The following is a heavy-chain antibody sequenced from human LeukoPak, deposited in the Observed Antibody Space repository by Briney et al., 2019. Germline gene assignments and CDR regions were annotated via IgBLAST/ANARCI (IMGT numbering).Heavy chain of an antibody. CDR2: IGTTADT. V-gene: IGHV3-13*01. CDR3: ARGGYCSGDSCYGRAFDI. D-gene: IGHD2-15*01. Sequence: GGSLRLSCAASGFTFSSYDMHWVRQATGKGLEWVSAIGTTADTYYPDSVKGRFTISRENAKNSLYLQMNSLKVGDTAVYYCARGGYCSGDSCYGRAFDIWGQGTMVTVSS. CDR1: GFTFSSYD. J-gene: IGHJ3*02.